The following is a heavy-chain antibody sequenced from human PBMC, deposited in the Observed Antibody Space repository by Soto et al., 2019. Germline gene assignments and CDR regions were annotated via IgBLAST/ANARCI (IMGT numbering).Heavy chain of an antibody. D-gene: IGHD2-21*01. CDR3: ARCKQKVIHCAMDV. CDR2: INYDGSSK. V-gene: IGHV3-33*01. J-gene: IGHJ6*02. CDR1: GFICSAYG. Sequence: QVNLVESGGGAVQAGRSLRVSCATSGFICSAYGMHWVRQAPGKGLEWVAFINYDGSSKFYGDSVKGRFTVSRDNSKNTLFLQLNSLRGEDTATYYCARCKQKVIHCAMDVWGQGATVTVTS.